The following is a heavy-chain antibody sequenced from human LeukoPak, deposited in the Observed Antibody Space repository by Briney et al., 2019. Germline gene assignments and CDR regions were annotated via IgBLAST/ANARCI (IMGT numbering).Heavy chain of an antibody. CDR3: ARQRITIFGVGEVFDY. CDR2: IYPGDSET. J-gene: IGHJ4*02. CDR1: GYSFISYW. V-gene: IGHV5-51*01. Sequence: GESLKISCKGSGYSFISYWIGWVRQMPGKGLEWMGIIYPGDSETRYSPSFQGQVTILADKSTSTAYLQWSSLKASDTAMYYCARQRITIFGVGEVFDYWGQGTLVTVSS. D-gene: IGHD3-3*01.